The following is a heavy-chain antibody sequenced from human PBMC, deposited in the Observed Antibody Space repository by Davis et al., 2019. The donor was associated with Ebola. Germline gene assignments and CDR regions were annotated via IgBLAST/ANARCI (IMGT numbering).Heavy chain of an antibody. D-gene: IGHD2-21*01. Sequence: GESLKISCAASGFTFSSYSMNWVRQAPGKGLEWVSSISSSSSYIYHADSVKGRFTITRDNAKNSLYLQMNSLRAEDTAVYYCAKHIGYWGQGTLVTVSS. V-gene: IGHV3-21*01. CDR2: ISSSSSYI. CDR3: AKHIGY. CDR1: GFTFSSYS. J-gene: IGHJ4*02.